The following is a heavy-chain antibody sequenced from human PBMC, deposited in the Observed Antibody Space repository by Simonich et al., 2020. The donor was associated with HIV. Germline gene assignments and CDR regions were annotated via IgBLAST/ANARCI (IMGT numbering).Heavy chain of an antibody. D-gene: IGHD3-10*01. Sequence: EVQLVESGGGLVQPGRSLRLSCAASGFPFDDYALPWVRQAPGKGLGCVECISWNSGNIGYADSGKGRFTIARDNAKNSLYLQMNSLRAEDTALYYCAKDKGAYYGSGSPVYWGQGTLVTVSS. CDR2: ISWNSGNI. J-gene: IGHJ4*02. V-gene: IGHV3-9*01. CDR1: GFPFDDYA. CDR3: AKDKGAYYGSGSPVY.